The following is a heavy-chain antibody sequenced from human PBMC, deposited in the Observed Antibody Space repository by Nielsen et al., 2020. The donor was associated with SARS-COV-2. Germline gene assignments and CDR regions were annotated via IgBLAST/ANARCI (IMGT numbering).Heavy chain of an antibody. CDR2: IYYSGST. V-gene: IGHV4-31*02. CDR3: AREDWDPGYDSTHYYGMDV. D-gene: IGHD3-22*01. J-gene: IGHJ6*02. Sequence: WIRQPPGKGLEWIGYIYYSGSTYYNPSLKSRVTISVDTPKNQFSLKLSSVTAADTAVYYCAREDWDPGYDSTHYYGMDVWGQGTTVTVSS.